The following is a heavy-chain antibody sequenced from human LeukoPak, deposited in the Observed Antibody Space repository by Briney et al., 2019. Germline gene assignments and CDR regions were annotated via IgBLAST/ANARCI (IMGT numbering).Heavy chain of an antibody. CDR2: ISGSGDST. CDR1: GFTFSSYG. D-gene: IGHD3-10*01. J-gene: IGHJ4*02. Sequence: GSLRLSCAASGFTFSSYGMSWVRQAPGKGLEWVSAISGSGDSTYYADSVKGRFTISRDNSKNTLYLQMNSLRAEDTAVYYCAKDRGIISDYGGQGTLVTVSS. V-gene: IGHV3-23*01. CDR3: AKDRGIISDY.